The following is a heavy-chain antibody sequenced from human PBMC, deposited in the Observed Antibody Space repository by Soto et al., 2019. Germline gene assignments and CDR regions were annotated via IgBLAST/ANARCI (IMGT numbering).Heavy chain of an antibody. Sequence: WWSLRLFCSASVFTFSSYAMSWFRQAPGKGLEWVSAISGSGGSTYYADSVKGRFTISRDNSKNTLYLQMNSLRAEDTAVYYCAKAYYSNYYYYGMDVWGQGTTVTVSS. V-gene: IGHV3-23*01. CDR2: ISGSGGST. J-gene: IGHJ6*02. CDR1: VFTFSSYA. CDR3: AKAYYSNYYYYGMDV. D-gene: IGHD4-4*01.